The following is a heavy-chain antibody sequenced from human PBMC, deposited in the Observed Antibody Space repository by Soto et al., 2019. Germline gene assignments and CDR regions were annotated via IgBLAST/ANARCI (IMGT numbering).Heavy chain of an antibody. V-gene: IGHV3-33*01. D-gene: IGHD1-1*01. J-gene: IGHJ4*02. CDR3: ARDFTQVGTPDF. CDR2: IRYDGTEK. Sequence: PVGSLRLSCAASGFIFSSFALHWVRQAPGKGLEWVAVIRYDGTEKYNGDSVKGRFTISRDNSKNTVYLEMTSLKAEDTAVYYCARDFTQVGTPDFWGQGTLVTVSS. CDR1: GFIFSSFA.